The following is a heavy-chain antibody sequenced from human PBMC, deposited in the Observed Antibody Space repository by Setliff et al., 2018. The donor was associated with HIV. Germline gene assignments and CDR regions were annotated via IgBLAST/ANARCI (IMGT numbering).Heavy chain of an antibody. CDR1: GYTLTELS. J-gene: IGHJ6*03. CDR3: ATRGDLLGRRASTVTVYYYYLDV. D-gene: IGHD4-17*01. V-gene: IGHV1-24*01. Sequence: ASVKVSCKVSGYTLTELSIHWVRQAPGKGLERMGGFAPEHSETIYAQKFQGRVTMTEDTSTDTAFMELSGLTSEDTAVYYCATRGDLLGRRASTVTVYYYYLDVGGNGTTVTVSS. CDR2: FAPEHSET.